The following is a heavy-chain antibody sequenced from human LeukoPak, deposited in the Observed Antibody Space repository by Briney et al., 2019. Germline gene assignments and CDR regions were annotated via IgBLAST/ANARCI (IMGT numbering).Heavy chain of an antibody. CDR1: GYTFTSYG. V-gene: IGHV1-18*01. Sequence: GASVKVSRKASGYTFTSYGISWVRQAPGQGLEWMGWISAYNGNTNYAQKLQGRVTMTTDTSTSTAYMELRSLRSDDTAVYYCARVEITIFGVVIDYWGQGTLVTVSS. CDR2: ISAYNGNT. CDR3: ARVEITIFGVVIDY. J-gene: IGHJ4*02. D-gene: IGHD3-3*01.